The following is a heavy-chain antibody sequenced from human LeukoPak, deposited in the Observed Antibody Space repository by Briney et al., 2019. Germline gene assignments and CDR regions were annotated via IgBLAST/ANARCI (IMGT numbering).Heavy chain of an antibody. V-gene: IGHV1-18*01. Sequence: ASVKLCCTASGYTFTPYGITWVRQAPGQGLGWMGGCSVFNDNTNIAHTFPGRGIMTTAKATSTTSLYLCSLTPGETAAYHCTTLSYEGEGHWGQGTLVIVAS. CDR1: GYTFTPYG. J-gene: IGHJ4*02. CDR3: TTLSYEGEGH. CDR2: CSVFNDNT. D-gene: IGHD3-16*01.